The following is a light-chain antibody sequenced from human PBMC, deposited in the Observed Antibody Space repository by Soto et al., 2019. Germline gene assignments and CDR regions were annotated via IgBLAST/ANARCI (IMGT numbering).Light chain of an antibody. CDR1: PSISSS. CDR2: VAS. V-gene: IGKV3-15*01. J-gene: IGKJ5*01. Sequence: EIVMTQSPATLSVSPGERATLSCRASPSISSSFGGYHQRPGQAPRILIYVASTSATGIPARFSGSGSGTEFSLPISSMQSEDSAVYYCQQYNSWTTITFGQGTRLEIK. CDR3: QQYNSWTTIT.